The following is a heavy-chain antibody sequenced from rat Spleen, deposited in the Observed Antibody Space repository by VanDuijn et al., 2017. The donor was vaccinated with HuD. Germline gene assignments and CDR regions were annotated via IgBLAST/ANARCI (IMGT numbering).Heavy chain of an antibody. D-gene: IGHD1-8*01. Sequence: EVQLVGSGGDLVQPGRSLKLSCAASGFTFRNYDMAWVRQAPTRGLEWIASINPSGGATYYRDSVKGRFTASRDNAKRTLYLRLGSLRSEDTATYYCASPVGGYFDFWGPGTMVTVSS. CDR2: INPSGGAT. V-gene: IGHV5-25*01. CDR3: ASPVGGYFDF. CDR1: GFTFRNYD. J-gene: IGHJ1*01.